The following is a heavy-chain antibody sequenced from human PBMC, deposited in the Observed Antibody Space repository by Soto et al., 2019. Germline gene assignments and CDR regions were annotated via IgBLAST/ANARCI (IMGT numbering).Heavy chain of an antibody. CDR2: ISSSASTI. J-gene: IGHJ3*02. D-gene: IGHD5-18*01. Sequence: EVQLVESGGGLVQPGGSLRLSCAASGFTFSSYEMNWVRQAPGKGLEWVSYISSSASTIYYADSEKGRFTISRDNAKNSLYLQMNSLRAEDTAVYYCAREGYSYGSDAFDIWGQGTMVTVSS. CDR3: AREGYSYGSDAFDI. V-gene: IGHV3-48*03. CDR1: GFTFSSYE.